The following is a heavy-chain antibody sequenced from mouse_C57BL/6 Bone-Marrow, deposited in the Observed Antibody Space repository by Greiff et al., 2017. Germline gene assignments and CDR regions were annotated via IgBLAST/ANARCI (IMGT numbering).Heavy chain of an antibody. CDR1: GFTFSDYG. Sequence: EVKLMESGGGLVKPGGSLKLSCAASGFTFSDYGMHWVRQAPEKGLEWVAYISSGSSTIYYADTVKGRFTISRDNAKNTLFLQMTSLRSEDTAMYYCAREDYFDYWGKGTTLTVSS. V-gene: IGHV5-17*01. CDR2: ISSGSSTI. CDR3: AREDYFDY. J-gene: IGHJ2*01.